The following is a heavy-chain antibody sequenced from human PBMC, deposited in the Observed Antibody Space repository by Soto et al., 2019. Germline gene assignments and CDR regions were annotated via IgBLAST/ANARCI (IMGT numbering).Heavy chain of an antibody. V-gene: IGHV1-18*01. CDR3: ARSRYSSGFRGSEYFQH. CDR2: ISNYNGKT. Sequence: GASVKVSCKASGYTFTNYGITWVRQAPGQGLEWMGWISNYNGKTNYAQILQGRVTMTTDTSTRTAYMELTSLRSEDTAVYYCARSRYSSGFRGSEYFQHWGQGTLVTVSS. CDR1: GYTFTNYG. J-gene: IGHJ1*01. D-gene: IGHD6-19*01.